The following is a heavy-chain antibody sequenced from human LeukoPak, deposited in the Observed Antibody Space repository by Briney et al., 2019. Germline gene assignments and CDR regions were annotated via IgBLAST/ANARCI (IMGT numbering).Heavy chain of an antibody. V-gene: IGHV4-34*01. CDR3: ARLGYGSGSRYYYYYYYMDV. Sequence: SETLSLTCAVYGGSFSGYYWSWIRQPPGKGLEWIGEINHSGSTNYNPSLKSRVTISVDTSKNQFSLKLSSVTAADTAVYYCARLGYGSGSRYYYYYYYMDVCGKGSTVTVSS. CDR1: GGSFSGYY. D-gene: IGHD3-10*01. J-gene: IGHJ6*03. CDR2: INHSGST.